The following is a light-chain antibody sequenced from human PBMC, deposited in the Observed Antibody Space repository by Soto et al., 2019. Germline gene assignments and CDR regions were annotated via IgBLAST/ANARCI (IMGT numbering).Light chain of an antibody. J-gene: IGKJ3*01. Sequence: EIVMTQSPATLSVSPGERATLSCRASQSVSSNLAWYQQKPGQAPRLLIYGASTRATGIPARFSGSGSGTELTLTISSLQSGDLTVYCCQQYNNWPFTFGPGTKVDIK. CDR2: GAS. V-gene: IGKV3-15*01. CDR1: QSVSSN. CDR3: QQYNNWPFT.